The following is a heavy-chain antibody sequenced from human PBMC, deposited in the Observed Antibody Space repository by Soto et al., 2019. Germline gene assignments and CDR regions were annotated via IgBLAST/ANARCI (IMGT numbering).Heavy chain of an antibody. CDR1: RFTFSSYA. D-gene: IGHD3-3*02. J-gene: IGHJ6*02. CDR2: ISHDGSEK. V-gene: IGHV3-30-3*01. CDR3: ARAAPSFHHYYYPMDV. Sequence: PGGSLRLSCAASRFTFSSYAMDWVRQAPGKGLEWVAVISHDGSEKYYGDSVKGRFTISRDNPKNKVYLQMNSLRPEDKAVYYCARAAPSFHHYYYPMDVWGQGNAVTVSS.